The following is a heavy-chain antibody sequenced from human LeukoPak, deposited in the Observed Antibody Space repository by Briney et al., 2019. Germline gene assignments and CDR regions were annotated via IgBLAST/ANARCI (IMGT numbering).Heavy chain of an antibody. D-gene: IGHD3-10*01. Sequence: SETLSLTCTVSGGSISSSSYYWGWIRQPPGKGLEWIGSIYYSGSTYYNPSLKSRVTISVDTSKNQFSLKLSSVTAADTAVYYCARGGTMVRGVWGIWGQGTMVTVSS. CDR1: GGSISSSSYY. CDR2: IYYSGST. V-gene: IGHV4-39*07. J-gene: IGHJ3*02. CDR3: ARGGTMVRGVWGI.